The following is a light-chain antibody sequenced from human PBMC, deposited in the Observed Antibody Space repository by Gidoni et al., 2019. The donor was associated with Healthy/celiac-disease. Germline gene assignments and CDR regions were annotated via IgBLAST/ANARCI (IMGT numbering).Light chain of an antibody. CDR1: QSLSSW. CDR3: QQYNSYSNT. CDR2: KAS. J-gene: IGKJ2*01. V-gene: IGKV1-5*03. Sequence: DIQITQSPATLSASVGDRVTITCRASQSLSSWLAWYQQKPGKAPKRLIYKASSLESGVPSRFSGSGSGTEFTLTISSLQPDDFAIYYCQQYNSYSNTFGQGTKLEIK.